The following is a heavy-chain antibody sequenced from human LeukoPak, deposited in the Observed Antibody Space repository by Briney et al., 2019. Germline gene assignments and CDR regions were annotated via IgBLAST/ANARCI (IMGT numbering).Heavy chain of an antibody. V-gene: IGHV4-61*02. CDR3: ARSYDFWSGYYSFDY. CDR2: IYTSGST. CDR1: GGSISSGSYY. D-gene: IGHD3-3*01. Sequence: SETLSLTCTVSGGSISSGSYYWSWIRQPAGKRLEWIGRIYTSGSTNYNPSLKSRVTISVDTSKNQFSLKLSSVTAGDTAVYYCARSYDFWSGYYSFDYWGQGTLVTVSS. J-gene: IGHJ4*02.